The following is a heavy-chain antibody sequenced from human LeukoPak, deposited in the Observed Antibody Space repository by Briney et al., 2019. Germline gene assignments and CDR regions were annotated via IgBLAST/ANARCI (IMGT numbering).Heavy chain of an antibody. V-gene: IGHV4-38-2*02. D-gene: IGHD5-12*01. Sequence: SETLSLTCTVSGGSISSYYWSWIRQPPGKGLEWIGSIYHSGSTYYNPSLKSRVTISVDTSKNQFSLKLSSVTAADTAVYYCAREGSGYGGYYMDVWGKGTTVTVSS. J-gene: IGHJ6*03. CDR1: GGSISSYY. CDR3: AREGSGYGGYYMDV. CDR2: IYHSGST.